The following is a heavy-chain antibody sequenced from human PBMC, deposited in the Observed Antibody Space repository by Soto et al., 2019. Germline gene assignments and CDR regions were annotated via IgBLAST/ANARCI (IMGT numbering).Heavy chain of an antibody. V-gene: IGHV3-7*01. Sequence: GGSLRLSCAASGFTFSSYWMSWVRQAPGKGLEWVANIKQDGSEKYYVDSVKGRFTISRDNAKNSLYLQMNSLRAEDTAVYYCAREKDFWSGYYYYYGMDVWGQGTTVTVSS. J-gene: IGHJ6*02. CDR1: GFTFSSYW. CDR3: AREKDFWSGYYYYYGMDV. CDR2: IKQDGSEK. D-gene: IGHD3-3*01.